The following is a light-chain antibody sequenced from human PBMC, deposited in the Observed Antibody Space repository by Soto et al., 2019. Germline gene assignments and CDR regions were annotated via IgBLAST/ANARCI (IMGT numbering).Light chain of an antibody. CDR2: GAS. Sequence: EIVLTQSPGTLSLSPGERATLSCRASQTVTSTFLAWYQQKPDQAPRLLIYGASRRATGIPDRFSGSGSGTAFTLTITRLEPEDFAVYYCHQYDSSLTFGKGTKVEIK. CDR1: QTVTSTF. CDR3: HQYDSSLT. J-gene: IGKJ1*01. V-gene: IGKV3-20*01.